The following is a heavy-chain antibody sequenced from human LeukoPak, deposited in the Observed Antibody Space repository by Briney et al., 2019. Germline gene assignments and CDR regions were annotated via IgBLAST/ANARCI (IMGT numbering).Heavy chain of an antibody. V-gene: IGHV1-8*01. D-gene: IGHD1-7*01. CDR2: MQPHSGDT. Sequence: ASVKVSCKATGYNFTSYDINWVRQATGQGLEWMGWMQPHSGDTGYAQKFQGRVTMTRDTSINSVYMEVSSLRSEDTAVYYCTRVPRDRNSLDSWGQGTLATVSS. CDR1: GYNFTSYD. J-gene: IGHJ4*02. CDR3: TRVPRDRNSLDS.